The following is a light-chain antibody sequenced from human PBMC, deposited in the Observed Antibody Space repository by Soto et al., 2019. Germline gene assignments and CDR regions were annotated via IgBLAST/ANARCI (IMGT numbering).Light chain of an antibody. CDR1: RYISNY. CDR3: QQYGSSPWT. J-gene: IGKJ1*01. CDR2: TAT. Sequence: DIQMTQSPSSLSASVGDRVTISCRASRYISNYLNWYQQKPGKAPKLLIYTATSLHSGVPTRFSGSASGTDFTLTISSLQPEDFAVYYCQQYGSSPWTFGQGTKVDIK. V-gene: IGKV1-39*01.